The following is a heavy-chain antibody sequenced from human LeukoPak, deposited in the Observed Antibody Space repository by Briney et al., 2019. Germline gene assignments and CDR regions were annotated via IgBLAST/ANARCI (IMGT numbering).Heavy chain of an antibody. CDR1: AFTFSRYA. J-gene: IGHJ4*02. CDR2: LSGSGGNT. V-gene: IGHV3-23*01. CDR3: AKDHWVGSSASVFDY. D-gene: IGHD1-26*01. Sequence: GGSLRLSCAASAFTFSRYAMSWVRQAPGKGLEWVSTLSGSGGNTYYADSVKGRFTISRDNSKNTLYLQMISLRAEDTAVYYCAKDHWVGSSASVFDYWGQGTLVTVSS.